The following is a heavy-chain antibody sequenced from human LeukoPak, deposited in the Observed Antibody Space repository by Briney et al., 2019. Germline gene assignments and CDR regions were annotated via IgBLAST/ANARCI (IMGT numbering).Heavy chain of an antibody. J-gene: IGHJ4*02. CDR1: GYSFTSYW. D-gene: IGHD3-22*01. Sequence: GESLKISCKGSGYSFTSYWIGWVRQMPGKGLEWMGIIYPGDSDTRYSPSFQGQVTISADKSISTAYLQWSSLKASDTAMYYCARSSYYDSSGYYPFDYWGQGTLVIVSS. CDR2: IYPGDSDT. V-gene: IGHV5-51*01. CDR3: ARSSYYDSSGYYPFDY.